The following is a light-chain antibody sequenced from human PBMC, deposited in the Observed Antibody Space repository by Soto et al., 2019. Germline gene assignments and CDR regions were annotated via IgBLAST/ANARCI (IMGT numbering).Light chain of an antibody. CDR3: SSYTTSSTVV. J-gene: IGLJ2*01. Sequence: QSALTQPASVSGSPGQSITISCTGTSSDVGAYNYVSWYQQNPGKAPKVIIYDVTNRPSGVSNRFSGSQSGNTASLAISGLQAEDEADYYCSSYTTSSTVVFGGGTKLTVL. CDR1: SSDVGAYNY. V-gene: IGLV2-14*01. CDR2: DVT.